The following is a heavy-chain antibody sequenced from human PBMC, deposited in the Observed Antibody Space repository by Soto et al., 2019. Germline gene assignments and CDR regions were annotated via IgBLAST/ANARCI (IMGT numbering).Heavy chain of an antibody. CDR1: GFTFSTYS. CDR2: INTASYI. V-gene: IGHV3-21*01. D-gene: IGHD2-15*01. Sequence: EVLLVESGGGLVKPGGSLRLSCAASGFTFSTYSMNWVRQAPGKGLEWVSSINTASYIYYADSVKGRFTISRDDAKNSLYLQMNSLRDEDTAVYYCARVGGYCNGGGCRYFDYWGQGTLVTVSS. CDR3: ARVGGYCNGGGCRYFDY. J-gene: IGHJ4*02.